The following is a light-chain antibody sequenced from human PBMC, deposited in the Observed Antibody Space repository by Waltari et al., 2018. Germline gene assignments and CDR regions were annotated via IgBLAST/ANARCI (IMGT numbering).Light chain of an antibody. CDR2: DVT. J-gene: IGLJ1*01. Sequence: QSALTQPASVSGSPGQSITFSCTGINSDVGTCDFVSWYQQHPGKVPKLIIYDVTNRPSGVSNRFSGSKAGNTASLTISGLQSEDEADYYCSSYTSTNSLVCGTGTKVTVL. CDR1: NSDVGTCDF. V-gene: IGLV2-14*03. CDR3: SSYTSTNSLV.